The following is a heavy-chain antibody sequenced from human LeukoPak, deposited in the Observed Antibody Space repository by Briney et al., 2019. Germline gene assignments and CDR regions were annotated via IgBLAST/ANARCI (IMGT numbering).Heavy chain of an antibody. CDR2: INPNSGGT. CDR3: ARRGASDYGDYDWYFDL. Sequence: ASVKVSCKASGHTFTGYYMHWVRQAPGQGLEWMGWINPNSGGTNYAQKFQGRVTMTRDTSISTAYMELSRLRSDDTAVYYCARRGASDYGDYDWYFDLWGRGTLVTVSS. J-gene: IGHJ2*01. D-gene: IGHD4-17*01. V-gene: IGHV1-2*02. CDR1: GHTFTGYY.